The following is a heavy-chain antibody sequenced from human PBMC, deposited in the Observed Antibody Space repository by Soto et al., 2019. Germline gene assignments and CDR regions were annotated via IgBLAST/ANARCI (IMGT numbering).Heavy chain of an antibody. J-gene: IGHJ3*02. CDR2: IFSGGRT. V-gene: IGHV3-66*01. Sequence: GGSPKPSRANPGFTVNSNYISWVPPAPGKGAEGGSVIFSGGRTYYADSVKGRFTISRDNSKNTLYLQMNSLRAEYTAVYYCVEYYYYDGGAFDIWGQGTMVTVSS. CDR1: GFTVNSNY. CDR3: VEYYYYDGGAFDI. D-gene: IGHD3-22*01.